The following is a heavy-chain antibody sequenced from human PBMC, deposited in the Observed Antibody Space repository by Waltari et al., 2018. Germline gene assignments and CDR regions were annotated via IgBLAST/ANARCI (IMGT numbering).Heavy chain of an antibody. CDR3: ARAHGDQFFDY. CDR1: EYTLNNYY. Sequence: QVHLVQSGAEVKKPGASVKVSCKASEYTLNNYYMHWVRQAPGQGLEWMGIITPSGDSANYTQKFQGRVTISRDTPTSTVYLEMDNLRSDDTALYYCARAHGDQFFDYWGQGTPLIVSS. CDR2: ITPSGDSA. V-gene: IGHV1-46*02. J-gene: IGHJ4*02.